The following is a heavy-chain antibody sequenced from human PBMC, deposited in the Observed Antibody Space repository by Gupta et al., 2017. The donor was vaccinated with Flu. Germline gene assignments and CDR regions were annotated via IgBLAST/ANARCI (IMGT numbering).Heavy chain of an antibody. V-gene: IGHV3-30-3*01. CDR2: ISYDGSTI. CDR3: ARARSAGSPPSYSFDY. J-gene: IGHJ4*02. D-gene: IGHD2-15*01. Sequence: APGKGLEWVAAISYDGSTIHYADSVKGRFTISRDNSRNTVFLLMNNLRAEDTAVYYCARARSAGSPPSYSFDYWGLGTLVTVSS.